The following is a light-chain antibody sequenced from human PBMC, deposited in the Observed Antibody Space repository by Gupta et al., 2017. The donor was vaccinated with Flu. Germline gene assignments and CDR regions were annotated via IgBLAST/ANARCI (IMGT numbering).Light chain of an antibody. CDR3: QQGNYRPCA. J-gene: IGKJ1*01. CDR1: HSRVYSDGNTV. Sequence: VALGQPASISCSSSHSRVYSDGNTVVYWFQQRPGQSPRRLIGVVSNRDSGVPDICSGRGAGTDFTLKISRVEAEDVGVYCCQQGNYRPCAFGQGTKVEIK. V-gene: IGKV2-30*01. CDR2: VVS.